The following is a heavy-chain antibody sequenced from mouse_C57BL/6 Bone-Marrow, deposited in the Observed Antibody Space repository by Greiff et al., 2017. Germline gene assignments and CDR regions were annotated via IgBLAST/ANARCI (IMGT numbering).Heavy chain of an antibody. CDR3: ARNGGSGRGFAY. CDR2: IWSGGST. V-gene: IGHV2-2*01. J-gene: IGHJ3*01. CDR1: GFSLTSYG. Sequence: QVQLKQSGPGLVQPSQSLSITCTVSGFSLTSYGVHWVRQSPGKGLEWLGVIWSGGSTDYNAAFLSRLSISKDNYKCQVFFNMNSLQADDTAIYYCARNGGSGRGFAYWGQGTLVTVSA. D-gene: IGHD4-1*01.